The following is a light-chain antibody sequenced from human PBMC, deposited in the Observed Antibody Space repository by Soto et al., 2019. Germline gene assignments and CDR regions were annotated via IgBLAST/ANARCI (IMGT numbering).Light chain of an antibody. Sequence: VLTQSPGTLSLSPGERATISCRASQTISSSYLAWYQHKPGQAPRLLIYGASSRATGIPHRFSGSGSGTDFTLTISRLEPEDCGVYYCQQYGSSPGWTFGQGTKVEIK. J-gene: IGKJ1*01. CDR1: QTISSSY. V-gene: IGKV3-20*01. CDR2: GAS. CDR3: QQYGSSPGWT.